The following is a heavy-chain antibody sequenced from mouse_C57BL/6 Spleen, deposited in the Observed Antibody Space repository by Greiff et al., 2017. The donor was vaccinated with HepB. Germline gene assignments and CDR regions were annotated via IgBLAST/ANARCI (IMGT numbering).Heavy chain of an antibody. CDR3: ARRHGNYFYYFDY. J-gene: IGHJ2*01. Sequence: EVKLVESGGGLVQPGGSLSLSCAASGFTFTDYYMSWVRQPPGKALEWLGFIRNKANGYTTEYSASVKGRFTISRDNSQSILYLQMNALRAEDSATYYCARRHGNYFYYFDYWGQGTTLTVSS. V-gene: IGHV7-3*01. D-gene: IGHD2-1*01. CDR1: GFTFTDYY. CDR2: IRNKANGYTT.